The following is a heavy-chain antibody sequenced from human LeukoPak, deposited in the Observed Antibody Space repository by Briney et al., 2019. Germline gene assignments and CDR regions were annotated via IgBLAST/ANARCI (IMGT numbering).Heavy chain of an antibody. J-gene: IGHJ4*02. CDR2: ISYDGSNK. Sequence: PGGSLRLSCAASGFTFSSYAMHWVRQAPGKGLEWVAVISYDGSNKYYADSVKGRFTISRDNSKNTLYLQMNSLRAEDTAVYYCARGVRGCSYGTQDYWGQGTLVTVSS. CDR3: ARGVRGCSYGTQDY. V-gene: IGHV3-30-3*01. D-gene: IGHD5-18*01. CDR1: GFTFSSYA.